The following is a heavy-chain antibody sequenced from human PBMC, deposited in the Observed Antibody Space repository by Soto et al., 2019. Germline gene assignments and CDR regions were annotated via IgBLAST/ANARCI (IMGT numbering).Heavy chain of an antibody. J-gene: IGHJ4*02. Sequence: GGSLRLSCAASGVTFSSYEMNWVRQAQGKGLEWVSYISSGGTTIYYADSVKGRFTISRDNAKNSLDLQMNSLRADDTAIYYCARALDFWSGYLSDWGQGTLVTVSS. CDR2: ISSGGTTI. V-gene: IGHV3-48*03. CDR3: ARALDFWSGYLSD. CDR1: GVTFSSYE. D-gene: IGHD3-3*01.